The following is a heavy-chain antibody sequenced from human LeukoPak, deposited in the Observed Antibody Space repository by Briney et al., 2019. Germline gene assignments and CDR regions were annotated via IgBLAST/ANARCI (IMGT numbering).Heavy chain of an antibody. CDR1: GLTVSNIY. J-gene: IGHJ6*02. CDR2: IESGGKT. D-gene: IGHD3-22*01. V-gene: IGHV3-66*01. Sequence: PGGSLRLSCAVSGLTVSNIYMSWVRQAPGKGLEWVSVIESGGKTYYADSVKGRFTISRDNSGNTLYLQMNSLRAEDTALYYCGRGGYDVDVWGRGTRVTVSS. CDR3: GRGGYDVDV.